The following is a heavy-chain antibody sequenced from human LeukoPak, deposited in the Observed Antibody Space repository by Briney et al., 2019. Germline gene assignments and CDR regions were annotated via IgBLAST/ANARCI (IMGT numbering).Heavy chain of an antibody. V-gene: IGHV3-23*01. J-gene: IGHJ4*02. CDR3: AKDLAVAGRHHVDY. D-gene: IGHD6-19*01. Sequence: PGGSQRLSCAASGFTFSSYAMSWVRQAPGKGLEWASAISGSGGSTYYADSVKGRFTISRDNSKNTLYLQMNSLRAEDTAVYYCAKDLAVAGRHHVDYWGQGTLVTVSS. CDR1: GFTFSSYA. CDR2: ISGSGGST.